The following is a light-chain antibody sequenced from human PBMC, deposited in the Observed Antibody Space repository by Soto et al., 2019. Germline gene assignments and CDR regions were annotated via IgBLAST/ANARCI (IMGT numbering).Light chain of an antibody. CDR1: SSDVGGYNC. CDR2: DVT. V-gene: IGLV2-11*01. Sequence: QSALTQPRSVSGSPGQSVTISCTGTSSDVGGYNCVSWYQQHPGKAPKLMIFDVTERPSGVPDRFSGSKSGNTASLTISGLQAEDEADYYCCSYAGTPYVFGPGTKVTVL. J-gene: IGLJ1*01. CDR3: CSYAGTPYV.